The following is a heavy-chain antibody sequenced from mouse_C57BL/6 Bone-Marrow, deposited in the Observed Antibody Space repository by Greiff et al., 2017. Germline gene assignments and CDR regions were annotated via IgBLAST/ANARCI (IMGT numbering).Heavy chain of an antibody. J-gene: IGHJ1*03. CDR1: GYTFTSYW. V-gene: IGHV1-64*01. D-gene: IGHD2-3*01. CDR2: IHPNSGST. CDR3: ARGGLLRYFDV. Sequence: VQLQQPGAEPVKPGASVKLSCKASGYTFTSYWMHWVKQRPGQGLEWIGMIHPNSGSTNYNEKFTSKATLTVDKSSSTAYMQLSSLTSEDSAVYYCARGGLLRYFDVWGTGTTVTVSS.